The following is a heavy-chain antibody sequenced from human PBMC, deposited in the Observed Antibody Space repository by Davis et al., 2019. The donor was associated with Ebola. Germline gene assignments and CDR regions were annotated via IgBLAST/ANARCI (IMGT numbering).Heavy chain of an antibody. CDR1: GFTFSCSA. V-gene: IGHV3-73*01. Sequence: GESLKISCAASGFTFSCSAMHWVRQASGKGLEWVGRIRSKANSYATAYAAPVKGRFTISRDDSKNTAYLQMNSLKTEDTAVYYCTSDITIFGVAADYWGQGTLVTVSS. CDR3: TSDITIFGVAADY. J-gene: IGHJ4*02. CDR2: IRSKANSYAT. D-gene: IGHD3-3*01.